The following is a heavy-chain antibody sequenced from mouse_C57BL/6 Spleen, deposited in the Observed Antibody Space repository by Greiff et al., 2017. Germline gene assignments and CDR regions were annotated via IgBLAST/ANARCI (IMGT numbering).Heavy chain of an antibody. J-gene: IGHJ2*01. V-gene: IGHV1-55*01. CDR3: AYSGSSYRYYFDY. D-gene: IGHD1-1*01. CDR1: GYTFTSYW. CDR2: IYPGSGST. Sequence: VQLQQPGAELVKPGASVKMSCKASGYTFTSYWITWVKQRPGQGLEWIGDIYPGSGSTNYNEKFKSKATLTVDTSSSTAYMQLSSLTSEDSAVYYCAYSGSSYRYYFDYWGQGTTLTVSS.